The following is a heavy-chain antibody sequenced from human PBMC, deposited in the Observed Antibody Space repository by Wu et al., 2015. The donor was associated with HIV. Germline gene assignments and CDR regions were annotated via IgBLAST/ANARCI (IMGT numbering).Heavy chain of an antibody. Sequence: QVQLVQSGAAVKKPGASVEVSCKASGYTFTGYYIHWVRQAPGQGLEWMGWINPNSGGTNYAQKFQGRVTMTRDTSISTAYMELSRLTSDDTAVYYCATPREMGAVAASGYYYGMDVWGQGTTVTVSS. D-gene: IGHD6-19*01. CDR3: ATPREMGAVAASGYYYGMDV. J-gene: IGHJ6*02. CDR1: GYTFTGYY. CDR2: INPNSGGT. V-gene: IGHV1-2*02.